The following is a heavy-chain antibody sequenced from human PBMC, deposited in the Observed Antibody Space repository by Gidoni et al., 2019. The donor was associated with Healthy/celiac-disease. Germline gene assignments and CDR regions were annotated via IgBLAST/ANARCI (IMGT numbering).Heavy chain of an antibody. CDR3: ARVLEAQGWLHQGAFDI. CDR2: ISYDGSNK. D-gene: IGHD5-12*01. Sequence: QVQLVESGGGVVQPGRSLRLSCAASGFTFSSYAMHWVRQAPGKGLEWVAVISYDGSNKYYADSVKGRFTISRDNSKNTLYLQMNSLRAEDTAVYYCARVLEAQGWLHQGAFDIWGQGTMVTVSS. V-gene: IGHV3-30-3*01. J-gene: IGHJ3*02. CDR1: GFTFSSYA.